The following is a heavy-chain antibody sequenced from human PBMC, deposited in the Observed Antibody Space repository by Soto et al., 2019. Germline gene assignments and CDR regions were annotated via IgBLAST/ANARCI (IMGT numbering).Heavy chain of an antibody. CDR2: INPIFGTA. Sequence: QVQLVQSGAEVRKPGSSVKVSCKASGGTFSSYDISWVRQAPGHGLEWMGGINPIFGTAEYAQKFQGRVTVTADESTTTAYMELSILTSEDTAMYYCGSVPNWGQGTLVTVSS. CDR1: GGTFSSYD. V-gene: IGHV1-69*01. J-gene: IGHJ4*02. CDR3: GSVPN.